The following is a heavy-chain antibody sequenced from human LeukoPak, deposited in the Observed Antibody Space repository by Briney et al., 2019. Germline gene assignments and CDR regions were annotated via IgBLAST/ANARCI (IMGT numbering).Heavy chain of an antibody. CDR2: IKQGGTEK. CDR3: ARDGGSGSYRFYYYYHMDV. CDR1: GFTFRNYW. V-gene: IGHV3-7*01. D-gene: IGHD3-10*01. Sequence: GGSLRLSCAASGFTFRNYWMSWVRQAPGKGLEWVANIKQGGTEKNYVDSVKGRFTVSRDNAKSSLYLQMNSLRAEDTAVYYCARDGGSGSYRFYYYYHMDVWGKGTPVTVSS. J-gene: IGHJ6*03.